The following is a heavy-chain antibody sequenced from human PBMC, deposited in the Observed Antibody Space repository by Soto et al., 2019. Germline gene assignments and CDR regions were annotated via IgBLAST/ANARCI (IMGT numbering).Heavy chain of an antibody. V-gene: IGHV3-23*01. J-gene: IGHJ3*02. CDR2: ISVSGGST. Sequence: GGSLRLSCAASGFTFSSYAMSWVRQAPGKGLEWVSAISVSGGSTYYADSVKGRFTISRDNSKNTLYLQMNSLRAEDTAVYYCAKDQKSSSWFSAFDIWGQGTMVTVSS. CDR3: AKDQKSSSWFSAFDI. CDR1: GFTFSSYA. D-gene: IGHD6-13*01.